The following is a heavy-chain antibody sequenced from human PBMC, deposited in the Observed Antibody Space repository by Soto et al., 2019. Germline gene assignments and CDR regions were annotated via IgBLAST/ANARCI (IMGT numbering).Heavy chain of an antibody. J-gene: IGHJ5*02. CDR2: IIPILGIA. D-gene: IGHD2-15*01. V-gene: IGHV1-69*02. Sequence: SVKVSCKASGGTFSSYTISWVRQAPGQGLEWMGRIIPILGIANYAQKFQGRVTITADKSTSTAYMELSSLRSEDTAVYYCARVPWVTYCSGGSCYPDWFDPWGQGTLVTVSS. CDR1: GGTFSSYT. CDR3: ARVPWVTYCSGGSCYPDWFDP.